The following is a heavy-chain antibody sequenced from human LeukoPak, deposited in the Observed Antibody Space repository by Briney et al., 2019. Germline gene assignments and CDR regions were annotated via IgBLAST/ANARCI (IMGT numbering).Heavy chain of an antibody. D-gene: IGHD5-18*01. Sequence: ASVKVSCKASGYTFTGYYMHWVRQAPGQGLEWMGWINPNSGGTNYAQKFQGRVTMTRDTSISTAYMELSRLRSDDTAVYYCARAIENVDTANDYWGQGTLVTVSS. CDR2: INPNSGGT. V-gene: IGHV1-2*02. CDR1: GYTFTGYY. J-gene: IGHJ4*02. CDR3: ARAIENVDTANDY.